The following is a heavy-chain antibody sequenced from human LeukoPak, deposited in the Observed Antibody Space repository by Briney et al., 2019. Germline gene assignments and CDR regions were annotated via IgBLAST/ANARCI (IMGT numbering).Heavy chain of an antibody. Sequence: GRSLRLSCAASGFTFSNYGMHWVRQAPGKGLEWVAGISYDGSNQNYADSVKGRFTISRDNSRNTLYLQMNSLRAEDTAVYYCARAMVRGVITTSYYFDYWGQGTLVTVSS. V-gene: IGHV3-30*03. CDR2: ISYDGSNQ. J-gene: IGHJ4*02. CDR3: ARAMVRGVITTSYYFDY. CDR1: GFTFSNYG. D-gene: IGHD3-10*01.